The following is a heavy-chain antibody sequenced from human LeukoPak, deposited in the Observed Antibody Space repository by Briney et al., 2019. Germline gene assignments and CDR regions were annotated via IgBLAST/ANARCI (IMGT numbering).Heavy chain of an antibody. J-gene: IGHJ2*01. V-gene: IGHV4-4*08. CDR2: IYSSGST. CDR1: PFSISNYS. Sequence: SETLSLTCTVSPFSISNYSWSWIRQPPRKRLGWIGYIYSSGSTNFNPPLKSRVTMSADTSRNQFPLKLSSVTAADTAVYFCARLGLLPWYFDIWGRGTLVTVSS. CDR3: ARLGLLPWYFDI. D-gene: IGHD1-26*01.